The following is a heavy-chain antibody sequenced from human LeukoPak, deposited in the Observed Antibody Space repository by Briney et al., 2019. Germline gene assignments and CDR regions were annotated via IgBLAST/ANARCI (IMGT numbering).Heavy chain of an antibody. Sequence: ASVKVSCKTSGYTFTDYYLHWVRQAPGQGLDWMGRIDPNSGGTNYAQKFQVRVTVTRDTSISTVYMELSGLRSDDTAVYYCARVPGPYTTSRFDYWGQGTLVTVSS. CDR3: ARVPGPYTTSRFDY. CDR2: IDPNSGGT. CDR1: GYTFTDYY. J-gene: IGHJ4*02. V-gene: IGHV1-2*02. D-gene: IGHD6-13*01.